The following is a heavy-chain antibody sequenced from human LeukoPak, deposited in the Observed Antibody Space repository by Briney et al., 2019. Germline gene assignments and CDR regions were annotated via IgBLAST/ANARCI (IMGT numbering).Heavy chain of an antibody. CDR2: IYYSGST. J-gene: IGHJ5*02. CDR3: ARDPTTDYGNWFDP. Sequence: SETLSLTCTVSGGSISSYYWSWIRQPPGKGLEWIGYIYYSGSTNYNPSPKSRVTISVDTSKNQFSLKLSSVTAADTAVYYCARDPTTDYGNWFDPWGQGTLVTVSS. D-gene: IGHD4-17*01. CDR1: GGSISSYY. V-gene: IGHV4-59*01.